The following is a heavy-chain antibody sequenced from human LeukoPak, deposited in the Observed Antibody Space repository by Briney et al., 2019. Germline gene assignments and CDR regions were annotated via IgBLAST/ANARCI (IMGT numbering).Heavy chain of an antibody. D-gene: IGHD3-22*01. Sequence: PSETLSLTCTVSGGSISSYYWSWIRQPPGKGLEWIGYIYYSGSTNYNPSLKSRVTISVDTSKNQFSLKLSSATAADTAVYYCARATYYYDSSAPVVDYWGQGTLVTVSS. CDR2: IYYSGST. CDR3: ARATYYYDSSAPVVDY. J-gene: IGHJ4*02. V-gene: IGHV4-59*01. CDR1: GGSISSYY.